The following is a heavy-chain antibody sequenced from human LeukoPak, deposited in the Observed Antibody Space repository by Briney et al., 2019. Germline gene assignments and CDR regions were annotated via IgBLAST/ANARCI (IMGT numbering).Heavy chain of an antibody. CDR2: ISYDGSNK. CDR3: AKDDTRPYSSSSGRVDY. CDR1: GFTFSSYG. J-gene: IGHJ4*02. V-gene: IGHV3-30*18. Sequence: PGGSLRLSCAASGFTFSSYGMHWVRQAPGKGLEWVAVISYDGSNKYYADSVKGRFTISRDNSKNTLYLQMNSLRAEDTAVYYCAKDDTRPYSSSSGRVDYWGQGTLVTVSS. D-gene: IGHD6-6*01.